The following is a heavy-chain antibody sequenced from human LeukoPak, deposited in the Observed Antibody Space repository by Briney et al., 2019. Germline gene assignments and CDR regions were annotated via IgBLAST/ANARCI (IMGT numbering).Heavy chain of an antibody. D-gene: IGHD3-10*01. Sequence: GGSLRLSCAASGFTFSSYSMNWVRQAPGKGLEWVSSISSSSSYIYYADSVEGRFTISRDNAKNSLYLQMNSLRAEDTAVYYCARDIYGSGSYYAYWGQGTLVTVSS. CDR2: ISSSSSYI. CDR1: GFTFSSYS. J-gene: IGHJ4*02. CDR3: ARDIYGSGSYYAY. V-gene: IGHV3-21*01.